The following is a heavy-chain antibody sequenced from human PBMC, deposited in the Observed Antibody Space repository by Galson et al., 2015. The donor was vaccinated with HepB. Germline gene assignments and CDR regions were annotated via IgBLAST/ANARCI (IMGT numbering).Heavy chain of an antibody. D-gene: IGHD4-17*01. V-gene: IGHV7-4-1*02. CDR1: GYTFTSYA. CDR2: INTNTGNP. J-gene: IGHJ6*02. CDR3: AREEGNPVATTANPRGGNYYYYYGMDV. Sequence: SVKVSCKASGYTFTSYAMNWVRQAPGQGLEWMGWINTNTGNPTYAQGFTGRFVFSLDTSVSTAYLQISSLKAEDTAVYYCAREEGNPVATTANPRGGNYYYYYGMDVWGQGTTVTVSS.